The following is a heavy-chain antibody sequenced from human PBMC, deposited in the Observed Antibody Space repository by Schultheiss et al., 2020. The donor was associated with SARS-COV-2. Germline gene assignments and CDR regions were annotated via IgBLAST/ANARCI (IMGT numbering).Heavy chain of an antibody. CDR1: GGSISSYY. J-gene: IGHJ6*02. Sequence: SQTLSLTCTVSGGSISSYYWSWIRQPPGKGLEWIGYIYYSGSTNYNPSLKSRVTISVDTSKNQFSLKLSSVTAADTAVYYCARGGVAGRRYYYGMDVWGQGTTVTVSS. D-gene: IGHD6-19*01. CDR2: IYYSGST. V-gene: IGHV4-59*08. CDR3: ARGGVAGRRYYYGMDV.